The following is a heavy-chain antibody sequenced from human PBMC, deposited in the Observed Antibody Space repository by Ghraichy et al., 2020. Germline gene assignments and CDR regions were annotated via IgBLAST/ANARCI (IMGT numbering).Heavy chain of an antibody. CDR2: ISSSTSYI. CDR1: GFTLSSYS. D-gene: IGHD2-15*01. J-gene: IGHJ6*02. V-gene: IGHV3-21*01. Sequence: GESLNISCAASGFTLSSYSMNWVRQAPGKGLEWVSSISSSTSYIYYADSVKGRFTISRDNAKNSLYLQMNSLRAEDTAVYYCARDCSGGSCYYDPGMDVWGQGTTVTVSS. CDR3: ARDCSGGSCYYDPGMDV.